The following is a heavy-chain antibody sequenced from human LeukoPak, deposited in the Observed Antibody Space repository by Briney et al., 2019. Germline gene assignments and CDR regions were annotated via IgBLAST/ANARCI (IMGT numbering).Heavy chain of an antibody. CDR3: ARILAVADTSAFDI. CDR2: ISSSSSYI. J-gene: IGHJ3*02. Sequence: GGSLRLSCTASGFTFSSYSMNWVRQAPGKGLEWVSSISSSSSYIYYADSVKGRFTISRDNAKNSLYLQMNSLRAEDTAVYYCARILAVADTSAFDIWGQGTMVTVSS. D-gene: IGHD6-19*01. V-gene: IGHV3-21*01. CDR1: GFTFSSYS.